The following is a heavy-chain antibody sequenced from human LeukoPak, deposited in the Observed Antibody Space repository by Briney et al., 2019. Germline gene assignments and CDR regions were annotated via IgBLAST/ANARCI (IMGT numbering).Heavy chain of an antibody. D-gene: IGHD6-6*01. V-gene: IGHV4-39*01. CDR2: IYYSGST. J-gene: IGHJ4*02. Sequence: SETLSVTCTVSGGSISSSSYYWGWIRQPPGKGLEWIGSIYYSGSTYYNPSLKSRVTISVDTSKNQFSLKLSSVTAADTAVYYCARHSGSSSSIDYWGQGTLVTVSS. CDR1: GGSISSSSYY. CDR3: ARHSGSSSSIDY.